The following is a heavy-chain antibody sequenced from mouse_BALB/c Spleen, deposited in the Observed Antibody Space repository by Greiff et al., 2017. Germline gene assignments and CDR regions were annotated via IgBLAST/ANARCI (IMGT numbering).Heavy chain of an antibody. D-gene: IGHD3-1*01. J-gene: IGHJ4*01. CDR2: IYPYNGGT. CDR3: APRSYYAMDY. Sequence: EVQLQQSGPELVKPGASVKISCTASGYTFTDYNMHWVKQSHGQSLEWIGYIYPYNGGTGYNQKFKSKATLTVDNSSSTAYMELRSLTSEDSAVYYCAPRSYYAMDYWGQGTSVTVSS. CDR1: GYTFTDYN. V-gene: IGHV1S29*02.